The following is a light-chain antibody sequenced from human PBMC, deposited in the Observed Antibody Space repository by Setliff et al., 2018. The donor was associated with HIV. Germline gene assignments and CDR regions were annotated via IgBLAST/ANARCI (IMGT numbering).Light chain of an antibody. V-gene: IGLV1-51*02. Sequence: QSVLTQPPSVSAAPGQKVTISCSGTSSNIQNNYVSWYQQLPGTAPKLLIYETNKRPSGIPDRFSGSKSGTSATLGITGLQTGDEADYYCGAWDSSLSIYVFGTGTKVTVL. CDR1: SSNIQNNY. CDR3: GAWDSSLSIYV. J-gene: IGLJ1*01. CDR2: ETN.